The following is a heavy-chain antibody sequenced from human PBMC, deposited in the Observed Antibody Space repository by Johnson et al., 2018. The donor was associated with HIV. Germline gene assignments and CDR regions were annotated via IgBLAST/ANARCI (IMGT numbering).Heavy chain of an antibody. CDR2: FYSGGST. D-gene: IGHD3-22*01. V-gene: IGHV3-66*01. CDR1: GFSVSTSY. J-gene: IGHJ3*02. CDR3: ARVVVITYHDAFDI. Sequence: MQLVESGGGLVQPGGSLRLSCAASGFSVSTSYMTWVRQAPGKGLEWVSGFYSGGSTYYADSVQGRFIISRDNSKNTLYLQMNSLRAEDTAVYYCARVVVITYHDAFDIWGQGTMVTVSS.